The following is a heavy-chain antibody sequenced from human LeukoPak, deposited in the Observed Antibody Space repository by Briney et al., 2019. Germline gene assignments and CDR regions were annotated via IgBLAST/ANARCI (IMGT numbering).Heavy chain of an antibody. CDR3: ARGGYSYGYPTHGDY. Sequence: EASVKVSCNSSGYTFTSYYMHWVRQAPGQGLEWMGWINPNSGGTNYAQKFQGRVTMTRDTSISTAYMELSRLRSDDTAVYYCARGGYSYGYPTHGDYWGQGTLVTVSS. D-gene: IGHD5-18*01. V-gene: IGHV1-2*02. CDR2: INPNSGGT. CDR1: GYTFTSYY. J-gene: IGHJ4*02.